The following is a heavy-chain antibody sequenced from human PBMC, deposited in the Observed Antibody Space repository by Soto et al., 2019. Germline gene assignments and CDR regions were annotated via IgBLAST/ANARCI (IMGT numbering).Heavy chain of an antibody. V-gene: IGHV1-46*01. CDR3: ARGVNSFDP. CDR1: GYTFTSYY. CDR2: INPSGVST. J-gene: IGHJ5*02. Sequence: QVQLVQSGAVVKKPGASVKVACKASGYTFTSYYMHWVLQAPGQGLEWMGIINPSGVSTSYAQKFQGRVTMNRDTSTTTIYMELSTLRSEATAVYYCARGVNSFDPSGQGTLVTVSS.